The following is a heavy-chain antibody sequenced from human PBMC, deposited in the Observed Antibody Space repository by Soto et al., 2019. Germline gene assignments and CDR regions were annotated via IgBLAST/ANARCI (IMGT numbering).Heavy chain of an antibody. CDR2: INHSGST. D-gene: IGHD2-15*01. CDR3: ARVLYCSGGSCYYYYYYMDV. V-gene: IGHV4-34*01. J-gene: IGHJ6*03. CDR1: GGSFSGYY. Sequence: SETLSLTCAVYGGSFSGYYWSWIRQPPGKGLEWIVEINHSGSTNYNPSFKSRVTISVDTSKNQFSLKLSSVTAADTAVYYCARVLYCSGGSCYYYYYYMDVWGKGTTVTVSS.